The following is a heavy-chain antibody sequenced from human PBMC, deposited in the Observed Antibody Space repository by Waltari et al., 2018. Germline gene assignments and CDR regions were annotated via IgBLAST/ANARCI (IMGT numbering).Heavy chain of an antibody. D-gene: IGHD6-13*01. Sequence: EVQLLESGGGLVQPGGSLRLSCAASGFTFNSYAMSWVRQAPGKGLEWVSVISGSGGSTYYAYSVKGRFTISRDNSKNTLYLQMNSLRAEDTAVYYCTSDHGLSWPLDWGQGTMVTVSS. J-gene: IGHJ4*02. CDR2: ISGSGGST. CDR1: GFTFNSYA. V-gene: IGHV3-23*01. CDR3: TSDHGLSWPLD.